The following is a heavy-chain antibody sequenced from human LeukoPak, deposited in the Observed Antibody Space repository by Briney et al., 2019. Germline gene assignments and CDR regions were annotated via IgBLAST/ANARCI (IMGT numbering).Heavy chain of an antibody. Sequence: GGSLRLSCAASGFTFSSYSMNWVRQAPGKGLEWVSSISSSSSYIYYADSVKGRFTISRDNAKNSLYLQMNSLRAEDTAVYYCARGIQLWRTYYYYYMDVWGKGTTVTISS. V-gene: IGHV3-21*04. J-gene: IGHJ6*03. D-gene: IGHD5-18*01. CDR1: GFTFSSYS. CDR2: ISSSSSYI. CDR3: ARGIQLWRTYYYYYMDV.